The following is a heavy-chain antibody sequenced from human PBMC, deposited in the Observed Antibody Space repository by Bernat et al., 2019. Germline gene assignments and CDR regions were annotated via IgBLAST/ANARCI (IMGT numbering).Heavy chain of an antibody. J-gene: IGHJ4*02. V-gene: IGHV4-39*01. CDR3: ARLNRVATTFDY. D-gene: IGHD5-12*01. CDR1: GGSISSSSYY. CDR2: IYYSGST. Sequence: QLQLQELGPGLVKPSETLSLTCTVSGGSISSSSYYWGWIRQPPGKGLEWIGSIYYSGSTYYNPSLKSRVTISVDTSKNQFSLKLSSVTAADTAVYYCARLNRVATTFDYWGQGTLVTVSS.